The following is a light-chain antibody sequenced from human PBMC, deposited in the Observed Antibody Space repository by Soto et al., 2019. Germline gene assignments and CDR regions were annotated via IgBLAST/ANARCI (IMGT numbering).Light chain of an antibody. CDR2: EVN. CDR1: SSDVGGYNY. CDR3: TAYAGGNNI. Sequence: QSALTQPPSASGSPGQSVTISCTGTSSDVGGYNYISWYQQHPGKVPKLMIYEVNQRPSGVPDRFSGSKSGNTASLTVSGVQDEDEADYYCTAYAGGNNIFGTGTKLTVL. V-gene: IGLV2-8*01. J-gene: IGLJ1*01.